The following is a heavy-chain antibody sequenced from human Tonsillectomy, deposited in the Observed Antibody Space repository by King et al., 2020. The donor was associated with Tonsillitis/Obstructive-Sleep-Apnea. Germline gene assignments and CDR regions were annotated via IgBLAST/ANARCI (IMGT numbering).Heavy chain of an antibody. Sequence: VQLVESGGGAVPPGRSLRLSCAASGFTFISYTMYWVRQAPGKGLEWVAVISYDGSHKYYADSVKGRFTISRDNSKNTLYLQMNSLRAEDTAVYYCARQQGIVVVAAIYGMDVWGQGTTVTVSS. J-gene: IGHJ6*02. V-gene: IGHV3-30*04. CDR3: ARQQGIVVVAAIYGMDV. CDR1: GFTFISYT. D-gene: IGHD2-2*01. CDR2: ISYDGSHK.